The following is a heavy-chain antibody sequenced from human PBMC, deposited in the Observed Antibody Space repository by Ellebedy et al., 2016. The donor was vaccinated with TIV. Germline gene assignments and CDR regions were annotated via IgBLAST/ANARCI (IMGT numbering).Heavy chain of an antibody. V-gene: IGHV3-53*01. CDR3: ARATQWLTFDY. Sequence: GESLKISCAASGFTVRSNSMSWVRQAPGKGLEWVSTIFNIDNRDYDNKDYADSVKGRFTVSRDSPKNTLYLQMNSLRAEDTAVYYCARATQWLTFDYWGQGILVTVSS. D-gene: IGHD6-19*01. CDR1: GFTVRSNS. J-gene: IGHJ4*02. CDR2: IFNIDNR.